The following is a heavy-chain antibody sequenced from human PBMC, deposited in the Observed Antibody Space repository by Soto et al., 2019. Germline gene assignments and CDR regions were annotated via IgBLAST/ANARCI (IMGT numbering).Heavy chain of an antibody. Sequence: QVQLVESGGGVVQPGRSLRLSCAASGFTFSSYGMHWVRHAPGKGLEWVAVISYDGSNKYYADSVKGRFTISRDNSNNTLYLQMNSLRAEDTAVYYCAKDRGWLAERYYYGMDVWGQGTTVTVSS. V-gene: IGHV3-30*18. J-gene: IGHJ6*02. CDR2: ISYDGSNK. CDR3: AKDRGWLAERYYYGMDV. CDR1: GFTFSSYG. D-gene: IGHD6-19*01.